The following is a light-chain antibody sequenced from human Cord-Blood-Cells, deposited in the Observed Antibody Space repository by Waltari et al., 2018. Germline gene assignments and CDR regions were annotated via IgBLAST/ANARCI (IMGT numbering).Light chain of an antibody. CDR3: SSYTSSFYV. V-gene: IGLV2-14*01. CDR1: SSDVGGSNY. J-gene: IGLJ1*01. CDR2: DVI. Sequence: QSALTQPASVSASPGQSITISCTGTSSDVGGSNYLSWYQQHPAKAPKLMIYDVIKRPSGVSNRFSGSKSGNTASLTISGLQAEDEADYYCSSYTSSFYVFGTGTKVTVL.